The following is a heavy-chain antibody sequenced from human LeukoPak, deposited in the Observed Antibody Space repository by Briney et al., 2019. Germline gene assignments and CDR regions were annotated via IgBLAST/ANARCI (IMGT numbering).Heavy chain of an antibody. CDR3: ARLMVAVAAPSDY. CDR1: GYTFTGYY. CDR2: INPNSGGT. Sequence: ASVTVSCKASGYTFTGYYMHWVRQAPGQGLEWMGWINPNSGGTNYAQKFQGRVTMTRDTSISTAYMELSRLRSDDTAVYYCARLMVAVAAPSDYWGQGTLVTVSS. J-gene: IGHJ4*02. V-gene: IGHV1-2*02. D-gene: IGHD6-19*01.